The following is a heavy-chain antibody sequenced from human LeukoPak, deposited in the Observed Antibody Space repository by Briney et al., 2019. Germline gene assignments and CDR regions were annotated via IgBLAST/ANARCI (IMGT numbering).Heavy chain of an antibody. D-gene: IGHD3-3*01. J-gene: IGHJ3*02. CDR1: GYSFTSYW. CDR3: ARTSKYYDFWSGYYENDAFDI. Sequence: GESLKISCKGSGYSFTSYWIGWVRQVPGKGREWMGIIYPGDSDTRYSPSFQGQVTISADKSISTAYLQWSSLKASDTAMYYCARTSKYYDFWSGYYENDAFDIWGQGTMVTVSS. CDR2: IYPGDSDT. V-gene: IGHV5-51*01.